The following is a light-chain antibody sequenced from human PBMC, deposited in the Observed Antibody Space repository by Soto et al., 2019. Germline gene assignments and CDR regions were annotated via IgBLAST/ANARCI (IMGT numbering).Light chain of an antibody. Sequence: EIVWTQSPGTLSLFPGERATLSGRASQSVDSRYLAWYHQRPGQAPRLLIYGASSRATGIPDRLSGSGSGTDFTLTISRLEPEDFAVYYCQHFGSSRGTFGQGTKVDIK. CDR1: QSVDSRY. CDR2: GAS. CDR3: QHFGSSRGT. J-gene: IGKJ1*01. V-gene: IGKV3-20*01.